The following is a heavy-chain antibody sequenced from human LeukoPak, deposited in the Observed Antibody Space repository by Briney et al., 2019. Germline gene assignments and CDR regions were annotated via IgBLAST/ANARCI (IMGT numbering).Heavy chain of an antibody. D-gene: IGHD1-26*01. CDR2: IIPSLGIA. Sequence: GASVKVSCKASGGTFSSYTISWVRQAPGQGLEWMGRIIPSLGIANYAQKFQGRVTITADKSTSTAYMELSSLRSEDTAVYYCARDPDKPGATSPYYYYYYMDVWGKGTTVTVSS. CDR3: ARDPDKPGATSPYYYYYYMDV. J-gene: IGHJ6*03. V-gene: IGHV1-69*04. CDR1: GGTFSSYT.